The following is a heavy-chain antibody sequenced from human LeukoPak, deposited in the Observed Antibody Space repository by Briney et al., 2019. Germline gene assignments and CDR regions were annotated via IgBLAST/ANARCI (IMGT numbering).Heavy chain of an antibody. V-gene: IGHV4-30-4*01. D-gene: IGHD2-21*01. Sequence: TSETLSLTCTVSGGSISSGDYYWSWIRQPPGKGLEWIGYIYYSGSTYYNPSLKSRVTISVDTSKNQFSLKLSSVTAADTAVYYCARSGIVANWFDPWGQGTLVTVSS. CDR1: GGSISSGDYY. J-gene: IGHJ5*02. CDR2: IYYSGST. CDR3: ARSGIVANWFDP.